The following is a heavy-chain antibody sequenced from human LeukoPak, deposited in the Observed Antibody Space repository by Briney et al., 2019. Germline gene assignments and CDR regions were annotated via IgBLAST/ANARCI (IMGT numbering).Heavy chain of an antibody. J-gene: IGHJ5*02. D-gene: IGHD2-2*01. V-gene: IGHV4-38-2*01. CDR3: ARGEVVVVPAAIRFDP. Sequence: KPSETLSLTCAVSGYSISSGYYWGWIRQPPGKGLEWIGSIYHSGSTYYNPSLKSRVTISVDTSKNQSSLKLSSVTAADTAVYYSARGEVVVVPAAIRFDPWGQGTLVTVSS. CDR2: IYHSGST. CDR1: GYSISSGYY.